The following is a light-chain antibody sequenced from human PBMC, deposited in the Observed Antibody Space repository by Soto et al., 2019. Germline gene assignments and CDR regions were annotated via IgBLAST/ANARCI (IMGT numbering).Light chain of an antibody. CDR1: QSVLYRSSNKNY. V-gene: IGKV4-1*01. Sequence: DIVMTQSPDSLAVSLGERATINCKSSQSVLYRSSNKNYLAWYQQKPGQPPKLLIYWASTRESGVPDRFRGSGSGTDFTLTISSLQAEDVAVYYCQQYYSAPQTFGQGTKLEIK. CDR2: WAS. CDR3: QQYYSAPQT. J-gene: IGKJ2*01.